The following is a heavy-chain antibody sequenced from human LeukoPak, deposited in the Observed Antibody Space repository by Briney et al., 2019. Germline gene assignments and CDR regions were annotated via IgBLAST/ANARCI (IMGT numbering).Heavy chain of an antibody. CDR3: ARAPTFSGWFDY. Sequence: GGSLRLSCAASGFTFSSYNMNWVRQAPGKGLEWVSSISSSSSYIYYADSVKGRFTISRDNAKNSLYLQMNSLRVEDTAVYYCARAPTFSGWFDYWGQGTLVTVSS. D-gene: IGHD6-19*01. CDR1: GFTFSSYN. CDR2: ISSSSSYI. V-gene: IGHV3-21*01. J-gene: IGHJ4*02.